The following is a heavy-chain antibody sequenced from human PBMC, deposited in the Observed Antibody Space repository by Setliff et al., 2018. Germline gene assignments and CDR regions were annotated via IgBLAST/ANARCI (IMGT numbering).Heavy chain of an antibody. CDR2: INAGNGNI. J-gene: IGHJ6*03. CDR1: GDTSTTYA. V-gene: IGHV1-3*01. Sequence: VASVKVSCKASGDTSTTYAIHWVRQAPGQGLEWMGWINAGNGNIRYSQNFQGRVTITRDTSASTAYMELSSLASEDTAVYYCATSPKKVTGSDYYNYYMDVWGKGTTVTVSS. CDR3: ATSPKKVTGSDYYNYYMDV. D-gene: IGHD3-9*01.